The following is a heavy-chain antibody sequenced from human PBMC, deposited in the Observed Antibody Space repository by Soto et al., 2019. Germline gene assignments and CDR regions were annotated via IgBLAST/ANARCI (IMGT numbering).Heavy chain of an antibody. D-gene: IGHD3-3*01. CDR1: GGAFRGYY. V-gene: IGHV4-34*01. Sequence: PSETLSLTCAVYGGAFRGYYWSWIRQPPGKGLEWIGEINHSGSTNYNPSLKSRVTISVDTSKNQFSLKLSSVTAADTAVYHCATTKPWYYDFWSGYSKPHFDYWGQGTLVTVSA. CDR2: INHSGST. CDR3: ATTKPWYYDFWSGYSKPHFDY. J-gene: IGHJ4*02.